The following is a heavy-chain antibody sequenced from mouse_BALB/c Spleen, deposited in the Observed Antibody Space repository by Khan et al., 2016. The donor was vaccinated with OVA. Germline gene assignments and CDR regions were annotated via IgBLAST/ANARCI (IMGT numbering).Heavy chain of an antibody. Sequence: VQLKQSGAELVRPGALVKLSCKATGFNIKDYYIHWVKQRPEQGLEWIGWIDPENGNTIYDPKFQGKANITADTSSHTAYLHFSSLTSEDTAVYYCARVGYSAGFAYWGQGTLVTVSA. CDR3: ARVGYSAGFAY. V-gene: IGHV14-1*02. CDR1: GFNIKDYY. D-gene: IGHD2-3*01. J-gene: IGHJ3*01. CDR2: IDPENGNT.